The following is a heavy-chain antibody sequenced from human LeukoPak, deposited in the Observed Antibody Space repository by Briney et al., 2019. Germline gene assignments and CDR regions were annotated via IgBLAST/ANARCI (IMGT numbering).Heavy chain of an antibody. CDR2: ISGGGGNT. D-gene: IGHD1-26*01. J-gene: IGHJ3*02. CDR3: GKNRYSGSLSPFDI. Sequence: GGSLRLSCAASGFTFSNSGMSWVRQAPGKGLEWVSAISGGGGNTYYADSVKGRFTISRDNSKNTLYLQMNSLRAEDTAVYYCGKNRYSGSLSPFDIWGQGTMVTVSS. V-gene: IGHV3-23*01. CDR1: GFTFSNSG.